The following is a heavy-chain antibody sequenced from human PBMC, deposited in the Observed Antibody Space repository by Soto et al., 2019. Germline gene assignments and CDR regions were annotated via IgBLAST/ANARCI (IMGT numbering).Heavy chain of an antibody. CDR1: GGTFSSYT. Sequence: QVQLVQSGAEVKKPGSSVKVSCKASGGTFSSYTISWVRQAPGQGLEWMGRIIPILGIANYAQKFQGRVTITANKSTTTANMELSIIRSEDTAVYYCASLMSSGYYYGMAVWGQVTPVTVSS. J-gene: IGHJ6*02. V-gene: IGHV1-69*02. CDR3: ASLMSSGYYYGMAV. D-gene: IGHD3-10*01. CDR2: IIPILGIA.